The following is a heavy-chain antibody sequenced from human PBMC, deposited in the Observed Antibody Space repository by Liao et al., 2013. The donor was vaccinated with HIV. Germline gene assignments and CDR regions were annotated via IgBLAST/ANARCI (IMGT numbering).Heavy chain of an antibody. D-gene: IGHD3-22*01. J-gene: IGHJ3*02. Sequence: QPQLQEFGSGLVTPSETLSLTCAVSGDSIIYGGYSWSWIRQSPGKGLEWIGYMYHSGTPYYNPSLKSRVTISVDGSRNQFSLRLTSVTAADTAVYFCARAVSSGSYHDAFDIWGQGTMVTVSA. CDR1: GDSIIYGGYS. CDR3: ARAVSSGSYHDAFDI. CDR2: MYHSGTP. V-gene: IGHV4-30-2*06.